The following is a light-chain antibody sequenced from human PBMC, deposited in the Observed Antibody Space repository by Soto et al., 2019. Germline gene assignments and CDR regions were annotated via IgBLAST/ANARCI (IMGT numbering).Light chain of an antibody. CDR2: DAS. CDR1: QSVSSY. CDR3: RQRSNWLFT. Sequence: EIVLTQSPATLSLSPGERATLSCRASQSVSSYLAWYQQKPGQAPRLLIYDASNWATGIPARFRGSGSGTDLTPTISSLEPEDFAVYYCRQRSNWLFTFGPGTRVDIK. J-gene: IGKJ3*01. V-gene: IGKV3-11*01.